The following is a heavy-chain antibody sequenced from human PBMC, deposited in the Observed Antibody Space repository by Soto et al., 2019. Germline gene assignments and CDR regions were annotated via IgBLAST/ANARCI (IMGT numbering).Heavy chain of an antibody. J-gene: IGHJ4*02. CDR3: ARRWGRSFDF. V-gene: IGHV4-59*08. Sequence: SDTLSLTCTVSGGSISNYYWSWIRQPPGKGLEWIGYIYYSGSTNYNPSLKSRVTISVDTSKNQFSLKLSSVTAADMAVYYCARRWGRSFDFWGQGTLVTVSS. CDR2: IYYSGST. CDR1: GGSISNYY. D-gene: IGHD3-16*01.